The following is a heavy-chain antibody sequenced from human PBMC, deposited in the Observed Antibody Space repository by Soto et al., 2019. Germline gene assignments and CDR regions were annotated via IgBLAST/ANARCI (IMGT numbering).Heavy chain of an antibody. CDR1: GGSVSSDSYY. V-gene: IGHV4-61*01. CDR2: IYYSGST. Sequence: VKTSETLSLTCTVSGGSVSSDSYYWSWIRRPPGKGLEWIGYIYYSGSTNYNPSLKSRVTISVDTSKNQFSLKLSSVTAADTAVYYCAREVDYYDSSGLDYWGQGTLVTVS. D-gene: IGHD3-22*01. J-gene: IGHJ4*02. CDR3: AREVDYYDSSGLDY.